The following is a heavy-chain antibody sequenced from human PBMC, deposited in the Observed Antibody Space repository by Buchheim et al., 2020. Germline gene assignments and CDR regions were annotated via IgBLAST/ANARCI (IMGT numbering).Heavy chain of an antibody. CDR3: ASKVVPHY. D-gene: IGHD2-15*01. V-gene: IGHV3-7*03. CDR1: GFSFSSYW. J-gene: IGHJ4*02. CDR2: IKQDGSEK. Sequence: EVQLVESGGGLVQPGGSLRLSCAASGFSFSSYWMTWVRQAPGKGLEWVANIKQDGSEKHYVDSVKGRFTISRDNAKRLMFLQMDSLRAEDAAVYYCASKVVPHYWGQGTL.